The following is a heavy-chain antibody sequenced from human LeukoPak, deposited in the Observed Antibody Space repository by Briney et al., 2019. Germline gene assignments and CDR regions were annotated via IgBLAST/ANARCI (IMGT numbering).Heavy chain of an antibody. D-gene: IGHD2-15*01. Sequence: PSETLSLTCTVSGDSISSYYWSWIRQPPGKGLDWIGYIYDGGITNYNPSLKSRDSISEDTPKNQISLKLTSVTAADTAVYYCARDRVGGGALDIWGQGTMVIVSS. CDR2: IYDGGIT. CDR3: ARDRVGGGALDI. CDR1: GDSISSYY. J-gene: IGHJ3*02. V-gene: IGHV4-59*01.